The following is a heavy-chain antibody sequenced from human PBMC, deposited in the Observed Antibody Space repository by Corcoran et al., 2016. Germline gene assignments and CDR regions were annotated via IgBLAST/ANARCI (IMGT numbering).Heavy chain of an antibody. V-gene: IGHV4-34*01. CDR2: INHSGST. J-gene: IGHJ6*02. D-gene: IGHD2-2*01. CDR3: ARVPRYCSSTSCYTGPYYYYGMDV. CDR1: GGSFSGYY. Sequence: QVQLQQWGAGLLKPSETLSLTCAVYGGSFSGYYWSWIRQPPGKGLEWIGEINHSGSTNYNPSLKSRVTISVDTSKNQFSLKLSSVTAADTAVYYCARVPRYCSSTSCYTGPYYYYGMDVWGQGTTVTVSS.